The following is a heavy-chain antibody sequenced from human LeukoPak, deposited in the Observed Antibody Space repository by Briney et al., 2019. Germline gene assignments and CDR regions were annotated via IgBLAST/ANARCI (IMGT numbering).Heavy chain of an antibody. CDR1: GGSFSGYY. J-gene: IGHJ6*03. CDR2: INHSGST. CDR3: ASQGHHGKIVGTTLSYFYMDV. D-gene: IGHD1-26*01. Sequence: SSETLSLTCAVYGGSFSGYYWSWIRQPPGKGPVWIGEINHSGSTNYNPSLKSRVTISVDTSKNQFSLKLSSVTAADTAFYYCASQGHHGKIVGTTLSYFYMDVWGKGTTVTVSS. V-gene: IGHV4-34*01.